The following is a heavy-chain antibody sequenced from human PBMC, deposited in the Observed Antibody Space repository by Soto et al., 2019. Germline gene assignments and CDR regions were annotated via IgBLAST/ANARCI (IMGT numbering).Heavy chain of an antibody. CDR1: GGTFSSYP. V-gene: IGHV1-69*01. D-gene: IGHD4-17*01. CDR2: IIPLFGTA. Sequence: QVHLVQSGAEVKKPGSSVKVSCKASGGTFSSYPINWLRQAPGQGLEWMGAIIPLFGTANYAQKFQGRVTITADESTSTAYMELSSLRSEDTAVYYCARGDYGGNSLYYYGMDVWGQGTTVTVSS. J-gene: IGHJ6*02. CDR3: ARGDYGGNSLYYYGMDV.